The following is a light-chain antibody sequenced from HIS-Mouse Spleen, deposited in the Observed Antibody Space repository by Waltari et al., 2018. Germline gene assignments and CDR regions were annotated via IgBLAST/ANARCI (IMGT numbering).Light chain of an antibody. Sequence: QSALTQPASVSGSPGQSTTISCPGTSSDVGGYNYVSWYQQHPGKAPQLMIYDVSNRPSGVSNRFSGSKSGNTASLTISGLQAEDEADYYCSSYTSSSTVVFGGGTKLTVL. V-gene: IGLV2-14*03. CDR3: SSYTSSSTVV. J-gene: IGLJ2*01. CDR1: SSDVGGYNY. CDR2: DVS.